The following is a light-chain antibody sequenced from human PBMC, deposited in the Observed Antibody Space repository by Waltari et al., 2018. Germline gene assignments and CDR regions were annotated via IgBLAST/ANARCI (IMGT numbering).Light chain of an antibody. CDR3: QQYHDWPRT. CDR1: QSVGPN. Sequence: DIVMTQSPATLSVSPGERATLSCRASQSVGPNLAWYQQKPGRAPRVLIYGASTRPAGVPGTFSGSGSGTEFTLTISSVQSEDLAVYYCQQYHDWPRTFGQGTKVEFK. J-gene: IGKJ1*01. CDR2: GAS. V-gene: IGKV3-15*01.